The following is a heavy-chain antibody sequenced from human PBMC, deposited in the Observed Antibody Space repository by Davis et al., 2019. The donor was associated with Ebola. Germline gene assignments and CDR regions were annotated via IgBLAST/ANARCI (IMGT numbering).Heavy chain of an antibody. CDR3: ASHKYDFWSGYYWDGSFDI. V-gene: IGHV4-34*01. D-gene: IGHD3-3*01. J-gene: IGHJ3*02. CDR2: INHSGST. CDR1: GGSFSGYY. Sequence: SETLSLTCAVYGGSFSGYYWSWIRQPPGKGLEWIGEINHSGSTNYNPSLKSRVTISVDTSKNQFSLKLSSVTAADTAVYYCASHKYDFWSGYYWDGSFDIWGQGTMVTVSS.